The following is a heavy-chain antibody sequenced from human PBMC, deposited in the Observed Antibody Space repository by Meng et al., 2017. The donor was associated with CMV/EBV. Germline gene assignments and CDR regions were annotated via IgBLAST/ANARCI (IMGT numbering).Heavy chain of an antibody. J-gene: IGHJ6*02. CDR2: IWYDGSNK. CDR3: AKERRGRLWGRAGMVRVGYGMDV. V-gene: IGHV3-33*06. CDR1: GFTLSSYG. Sequence: LTRAASGFTLSSYGMHRVRQAPGKGLEWVAVIWYDGSNKYYADSVKGRFTISRDNSKNTLYLQKNSLRAEDTAVYYCAKERRGRLWGRAGMVRVGYGMDVWGQGTTVTVSS. D-gene: IGHD5-18*01.